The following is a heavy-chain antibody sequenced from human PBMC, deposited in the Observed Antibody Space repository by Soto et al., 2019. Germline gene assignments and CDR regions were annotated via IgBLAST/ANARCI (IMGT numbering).Heavy chain of an antibody. CDR1: GGSVRSGSYY. CDR2: IYYSGST. J-gene: IGHJ6*02. CDR3: ARRLAGAAGTVWFYYYGMDV. Sequence: PSESLFRTWTVSGGSVRSGSYYWSWIRQPPGEGLEWIGYIYYSGSTNYNPSLKSRVTISVDTSKNQFSLKLSSVTAADTAVYYCARRLAGAAGTVWFYYYGMDVWGQGTTVTVSS. V-gene: IGHV4-61*01. D-gene: IGHD6-13*01.